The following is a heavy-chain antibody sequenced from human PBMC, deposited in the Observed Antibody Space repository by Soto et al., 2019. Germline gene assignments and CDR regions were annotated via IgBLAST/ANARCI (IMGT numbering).Heavy chain of an antibody. J-gene: IGHJ5*02. CDR1: GFTIKDFA. V-gene: IGHV3-23*01. D-gene: IGHD6-19*01. CDR2: ISGSGGAT. Sequence: DVQLLESGGSLVQPGESLRLSCAASGFTIKDFAMHWVRQTPRKGLEWISVISGSGGATFYSDSVKGRFTISRDNSKNTLYLQMNNLKVEDTALYYCASRYASGWHGVYNWFGPWGRGTLVTVSS. CDR3: ASRYASGWHGVYNWFGP.